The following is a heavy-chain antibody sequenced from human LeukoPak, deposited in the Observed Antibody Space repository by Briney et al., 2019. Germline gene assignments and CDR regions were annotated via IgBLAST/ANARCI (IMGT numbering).Heavy chain of an antibody. J-gene: IGHJ4*02. CDR1: GGSCDDYY. Sequence: SETQSLTCTVYGGSCDDYYCSWIRQPPGKGLEWIGEIHPHGIFYYNSSLTSRVTLSIDTSKTQFSLRLTSVTAADTAFYYCARGRDRSKAGDHWGQGSLVTVSS. D-gene: IGHD5-24*01. CDR3: ARGRDRSKAGDH. V-gene: IGHV4-34*01. CDR2: IHPHGIF.